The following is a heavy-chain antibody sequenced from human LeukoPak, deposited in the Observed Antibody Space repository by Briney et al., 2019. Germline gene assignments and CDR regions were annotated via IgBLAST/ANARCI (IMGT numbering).Heavy chain of an antibody. CDR1: GFTFSSYG. Sequence: PGGSLRLSCAASGFTFSSYGMSWVRQAPGQGLEWVSAISGSGGSTYYADSVKGRFTISRDNSKNTLYLQMNSLRAEDTAVYYCAKNTGRWFGELLPVDYWGQGTLVTVSS. CDR2: ISGSGGST. CDR3: AKNTGRWFGELLPVDY. D-gene: IGHD3-10*01. J-gene: IGHJ4*02. V-gene: IGHV3-23*01.